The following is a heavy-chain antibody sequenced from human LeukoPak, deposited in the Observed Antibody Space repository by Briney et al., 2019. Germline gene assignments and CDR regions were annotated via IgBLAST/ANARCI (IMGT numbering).Heavy chain of an antibody. CDR1: GFTFSSCG. CDR3: ATETIGLRYDY. D-gene: IGHD1-14*01. CDR2: IGPTGTDR. J-gene: IGHJ4*02. V-gene: IGHV3-21*01. Sequence: PGGSLRLSCAASGFTFSSCGFNWVRQAPGKGLEWVSSIGPTGTDRYYADSVRGRFTISRDNAKNSMYLQMDSLRDEDTAVYYCATETIGLRYDYWGQGTLLTVSS.